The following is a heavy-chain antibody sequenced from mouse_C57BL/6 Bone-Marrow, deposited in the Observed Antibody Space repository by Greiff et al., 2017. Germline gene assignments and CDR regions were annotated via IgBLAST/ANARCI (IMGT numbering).Heavy chain of an antibody. Sequence: VQLQESGPGLVAPSQSLSITCTVSGFSLTSYGVAWVRQPPGKGLEWLGVIWVGGSTNYNSALMSRLSISKDNSKSQVFLKKNSLQTDDTAMYYCAKRYHGNFEGFAYWGQGTLVTVSA. CDR1: GFSLTSYG. V-gene: IGHV2-9*01. CDR3: AKRYHGNFEGFAY. CDR2: IWVGGST. J-gene: IGHJ3*01. D-gene: IGHD2-1*01.